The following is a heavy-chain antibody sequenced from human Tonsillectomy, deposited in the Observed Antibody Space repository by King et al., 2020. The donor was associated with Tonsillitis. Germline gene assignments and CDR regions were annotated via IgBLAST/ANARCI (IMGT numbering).Heavy chain of an antibody. CDR1: GFTFRSYC. D-gene: IGHD3-22*01. V-gene: IGHV3-33*01. CDR2: IWYDGINE. CDR3: ASDGGYDTSGFLRH. Sequence: VQLVESGGGVVQPGRSLRVSWAASGFTFRSYCMHWVRQAPGKGREWVAFIWYDGINEYSAASLNGRFTLSRDKSKNTMSLQMNSLRSEDTAVYFCASDGGYDTSGFLRHWGQGTLVTVSS. J-gene: IGHJ4*02.